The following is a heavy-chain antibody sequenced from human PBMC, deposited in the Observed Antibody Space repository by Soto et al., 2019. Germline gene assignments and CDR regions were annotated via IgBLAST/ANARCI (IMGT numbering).Heavy chain of an antibody. D-gene: IGHD6-13*01. CDR3: ARDGVGIAAEEAACNHGMDV. V-gene: IGHV4-30-4*08. Sequence: SETLSLTCTVSGDSISSDYYHWTWIRQSPGKGMEWIGYIHHSGSILYNPSLKSRVTISVDTSKNQFSLHLTSVTAADTAVYSCARDGVGIAAEEAACNHGMDVWGQGTTVTVSS. J-gene: IGHJ6*02. CDR1: GDSISSDYYH. CDR2: IHHSGSI.